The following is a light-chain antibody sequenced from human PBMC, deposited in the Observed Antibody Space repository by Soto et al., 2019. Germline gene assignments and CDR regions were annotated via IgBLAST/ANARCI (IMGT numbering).Light chain of an antibody. Sequence: EIVLTQSPATLCLSPGGRATFSCRASQSVSSNYLAWYQQKPGQAPRLLIYGASSRATGIPDRFSGSGSGTDFTLTISRLEPEDFAVYYCQQYGSSPPLTFGGGTKVDIK. V-gene: IGKV3-20*01. CDR1: QSVSSNY. CDR2: GAS. CDR3: QQYGSSPPLT. J-gene: IGKJ4*01.